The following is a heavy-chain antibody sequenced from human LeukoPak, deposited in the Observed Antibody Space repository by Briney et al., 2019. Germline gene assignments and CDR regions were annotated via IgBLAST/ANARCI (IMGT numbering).Heavy chain of an antibody. J-gene: IGHJ4*02. CDR2: IYYSGST. CDR1: GGSIRSYY. V-gene: IGHV4-59*01. D-gene: IGHD1-26*01. Sequence: PSETLSLTCTVSGGSIRSYYWSWIRQPPGKGLEWIGYIYYSGSTNYNPSLKSRVTISVDTSKNQFSLKLSSVTAADTAVYYCARVKGSGSYYTGMDYWGQGTLVTVSS. CDR3: ARVKGSGSYYTGMDY.